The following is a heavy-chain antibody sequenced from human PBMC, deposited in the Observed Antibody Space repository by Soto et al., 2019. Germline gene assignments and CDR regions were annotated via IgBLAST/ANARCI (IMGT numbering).Heavy chain of an antibody. J-gene: IGHJ4*02. CDR3: ARXXSXXXXXXXXXXXXX. CDR2: TSYDGSNK. Sequence: QVQLVESGGGVVQPGRSLRLSCAASGFTFSSYAMHWVRQAPGKGLEWVAVTSYDGSNKYYADSVKGRVTISRDNSKNTLYLQMNSLRAEXTAXXXXARXXSXXXXXXXXXXXXXXGQGTLVTVSS. CDR1: GFTFSSYA. V-gene: IGHV3-30-3*01.